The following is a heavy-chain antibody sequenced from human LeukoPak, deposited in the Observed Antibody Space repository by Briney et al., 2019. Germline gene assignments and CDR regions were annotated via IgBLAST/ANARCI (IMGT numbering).Heavy chain of an antibody. CDR3: ARGSNYYDSSGYGCACDI. CDR2: IYPGDSDT. CDR1: GYSFTSYW. J-gene: IGHJ3*02. V-gene: IGHV5-51*03. D-gene: IGHD3-22*01. Sequence: MSGESLKISCKGSGYSFTSYWIGWVRQVPGKGLEWMGIIYPGDSDTRYSPSFQGQVTISADKSISTAYLQWSSLKASDTAMYYCARGSNYYDSSGYGCACDIWGQATMVIV.